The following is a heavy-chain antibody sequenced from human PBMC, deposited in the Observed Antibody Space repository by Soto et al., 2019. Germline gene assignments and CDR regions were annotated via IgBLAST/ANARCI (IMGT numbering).Heavy chain of an antibody. CDR2: IFPGGGT. J-gene: IGHJ6*03. CDR3: ARCDYRRDDHYYYYMDV. Sequence: EVQLVESGGDLVQPGGTLRLACAAAGFTVSSNYMSWVRQAPGKGLEWVSVIFPGGGTYSADSVKGRFAISRHTSKNTLYLQMNSLTAEDTAVYYCARCDYRRDDHYYYYMDVCGKGTTVTVSS. D-gene: IGHD3-10*02. V-gene: IGHV3-53*04. CDR1: GFTVSSNY.